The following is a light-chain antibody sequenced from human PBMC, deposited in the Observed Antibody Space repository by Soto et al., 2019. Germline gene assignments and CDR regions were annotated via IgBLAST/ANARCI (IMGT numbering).Light chain of an antibody. CDR3: QQYGSSLWT. J-gene: IGKJ1*01. CDR1: QSVSSSY. V-gene: IGKV3-20*01. CDR2: GAS. Sequence: EIVLTQSPGTLSLSPGERATLSCRASQSVSSSYLAWYQQKPGQTPRLLIYGASSRATGIPDRFSGSGSGTDFTLTISRLEPEDFAVYYRQQYGSSLWTVGQGTKVDIK.